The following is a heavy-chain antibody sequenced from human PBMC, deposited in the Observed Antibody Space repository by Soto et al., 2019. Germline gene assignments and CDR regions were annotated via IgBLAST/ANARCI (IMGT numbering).Heavy chain of an antibody. CDR2: IRNRLYGYTT. CDR3: VTSRPNNNWSGFDY. D-gene: IGHD1-1*01. J-gene: IGHJ4*02. CDR1: GFTFSDHY. V-gene: IGHV3-72*01. Sequence: GGSLRLSCGASGFTFSDHYMDWVRQAPGKGLEWVGRIRNRLYGYTTVYAASVKGRFTISRDESKSSVFLQINSPRTEDTAVYYCVTSRPNNNWSGFDYWGQGTLVTVSS.